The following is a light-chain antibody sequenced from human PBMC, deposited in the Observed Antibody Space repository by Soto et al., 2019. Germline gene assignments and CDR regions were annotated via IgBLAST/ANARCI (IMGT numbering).Light chain of an antibody. CDR1: QGISSY. V-gene: IGKV1-8*01. CDR2: AAS. J-gene: IGKJ1*01. CDR3: LQHNTYPWT. Sequence: AIRMTQSPSSLSASTGDRVTITCRASQGISSYLAWYQQKPGKAPKLLIYAASTLQSGVPSRFSGSGSGTDFTLTISSLQPEDFATYYCLQHNTYPWTFGQGTKVEIK.